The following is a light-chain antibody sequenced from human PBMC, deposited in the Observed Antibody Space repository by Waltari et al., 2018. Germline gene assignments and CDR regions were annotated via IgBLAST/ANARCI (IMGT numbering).Light chain of an antibody. J-gene: IGLJ1*01. Sequence: ASGSPGQSVTMSCTGTSSDVGGYNYVSWYQQHPGTVPKLIIYEVSERPSGVPHRFSGSKSGNTASLTVSGLQAEDEADYYCSSYAGSNSHVFGTGTRVTVL. CDR2: EVS. CDR3: SSYAGSNSHV. V-gene: IGLV2-8*01. CDR1: SSDVGGYNY.